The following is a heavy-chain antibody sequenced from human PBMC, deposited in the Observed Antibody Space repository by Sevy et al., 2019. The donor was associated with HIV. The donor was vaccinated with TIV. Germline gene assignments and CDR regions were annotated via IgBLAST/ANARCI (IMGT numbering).Heavy chain of an antibody. V-gene: IGHV1-2*06. J-gene: IGHJ6*02. D-gene: IGHD1-7*01. CDR1: GYTFTGDY. CDR3: ARDGGGGTTNSGMDV. CDR2: VYPHSGGT. Sequence: ASVKVSCKASGYTFTGDYLHWVRQAPGQGLEWMGRVYPHSGGTNYAQKFQGRVTMTRDTSISTAYMELSRLRSDDTAAYYCARDGGGGTTNSGMDVWGQGTTVTVSS.